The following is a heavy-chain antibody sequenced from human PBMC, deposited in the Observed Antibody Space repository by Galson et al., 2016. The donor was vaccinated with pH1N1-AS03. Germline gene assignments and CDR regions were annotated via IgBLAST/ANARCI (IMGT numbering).Heavy chain of an antibody. CDR1: GFTFSSYA. V-gene: IGHV3-64*01. D-gene: IGHD6-13*01. CDR3: ARGPVSYSNYWFPPPDY. Sequence: LSCAASGFTFSSYAMHWVRQAPGKGLEYVSAISGNGYSTYYANSVKGRFTISRDNSKSTLFLQMGSLRPEDRAVYYCARGPVSYSNYWFPPPDYWGQGTLVTVSS. CDR2: ISGNGYST. J-gene: IGHJ4*02.